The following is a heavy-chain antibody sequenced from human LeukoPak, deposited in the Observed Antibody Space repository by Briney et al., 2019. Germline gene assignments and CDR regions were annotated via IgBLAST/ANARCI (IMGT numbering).Heavy chain of an antibody. D-gene: IGHD5-12*01. V-gene: IGHV3-11*06. J-gene: IGHJ4*02. CDR2: ISSSSSYI. CDR3: ASGGYSGYE. Sequence: GGSLRLSCAASGFTFSDYYMTWIRQAPGKGLEWVSSISSSSSYIYYADSVKGRFTISRDNAKITLYLQMNSLRAEDTAVYYCASGGYSGYEWGQGTLVTVSS. CDR1: GFTFSDYY.